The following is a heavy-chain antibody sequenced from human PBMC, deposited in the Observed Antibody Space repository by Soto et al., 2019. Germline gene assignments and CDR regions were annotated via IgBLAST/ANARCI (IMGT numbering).Heavy chain of an antibody. V-gene: IGHV3-15*01. D-gene: IGHD4-17*01. CDR3: TTDVAGYGDYYLDYYGMDV. Sequence: PGGSLRLSCAASGFTFSNAWMSWVRQAPGKGLEWVGRIKSKTDGGTTDYAAPVKGRFTISRDDSKNTLYLQMNSLKTEDTAVYYCTTDVAGYGDYYLDYYGMDVWGQGTTFTVSS. J-gene: IGHJ6*02. CDR1: GFTFSNAW. CDR2: IKSKTDGGTT.